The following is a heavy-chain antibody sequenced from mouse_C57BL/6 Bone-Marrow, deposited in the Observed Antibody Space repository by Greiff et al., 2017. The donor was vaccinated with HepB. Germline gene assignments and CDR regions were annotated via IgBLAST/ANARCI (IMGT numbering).Heavy chain of an antibody. J-gene: IGHJ2*01. D-gene: IGHD1-1*01. V-gene: IGHV1-59*01. CDR3: AREDYYGSSYDFDY. Sequence: VQLQQPGAELVRPGTSVKLSCKASGYTFTSYWMHWVKQRPGQGLEWIGVIDPSDSYTNYNQKFKGKATLTVDTSSSTAYMQLSSLTSEDSAVYYCAREDYYGSSYDFDYWGQGTTLTVSS. CDR1: GYTFTSYW. CDR2: IDPSDSYT.